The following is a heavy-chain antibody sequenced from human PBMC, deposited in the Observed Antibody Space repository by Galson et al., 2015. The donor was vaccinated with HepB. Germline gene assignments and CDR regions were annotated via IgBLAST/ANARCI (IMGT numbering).Heavy chain of an antibody. CDR1: GYTFTSYA. Sequence: SVKVSCKASGYTFTSYAMHWVRQAPGQRLEWMGWINAGNGNTKYSQKFQGRITITRDTSASTAYMELSSQRSEDTAVYCCASTVAGIKAIHYWGQGTLVTVSS. CDR3: ASTVAGIKAIHY. V-gene: IGHV1-3*01. D-gene: IGHD6-19*01. J-gene: IGHJ4*02. CDR2: INAGNGNT.